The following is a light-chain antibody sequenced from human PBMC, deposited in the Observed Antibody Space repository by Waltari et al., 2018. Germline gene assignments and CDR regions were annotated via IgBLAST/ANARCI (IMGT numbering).Light chain of an antibody. J-gene: IGLJ2*01. CDR2: GPG. CDR3: HSRETFSTRL. Sequence: SSDLTQDPSVSVALGQTVRITCQGDSLRRYYASWYQQRPGQAPILVLYGPGNRPSGIPDRFSVSTSGNTASLTITGAQAEDEADYYCHSRETFSTRLFGGGTRLTV. V-gene: IGLV3-19*01. CDR1: SLRRYY.